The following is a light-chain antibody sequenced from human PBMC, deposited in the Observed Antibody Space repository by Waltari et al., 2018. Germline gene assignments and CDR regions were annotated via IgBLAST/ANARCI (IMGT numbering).Light chain of an antibody. V-gene: IGLV2-23*02. Sequence: QSALTQPASVSGSPGQSLTLSCPGSRIDVASYNLVSCYQQNPGKAPKLIIYEVNKRPSGVSYRFSGSKSGNTASLTISGLQADDEADYYCCSYAGTSIYVFGTGTEVTV. CDR2: EVN. CDR3: CSYAGTSIYV. CDR1: RIDVASYNL. J-gene: IGLJ1*01.